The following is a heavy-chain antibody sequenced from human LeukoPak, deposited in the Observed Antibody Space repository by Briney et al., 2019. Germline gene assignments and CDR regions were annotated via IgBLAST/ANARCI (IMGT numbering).Heavy chain of an antibody. Sequence: PGGSLRLSCAASGFTFSSYGMHWVRQAPGKGLEWVAFIRYDGSNKFYADSVQGRFTIARDNSKNTLYLQMNSLRPEDTAVYYCAKSTGSGGHFDYWGQGTLVTVSS. CDR2: IRYDGSNK. CDR3: AKSTGSGGHFDY. J-gene: IGHJ4*02. CDR1: GFTFSSYG. V-gene: IGHV3-30*02. D-gene: IGHD3-10*01.